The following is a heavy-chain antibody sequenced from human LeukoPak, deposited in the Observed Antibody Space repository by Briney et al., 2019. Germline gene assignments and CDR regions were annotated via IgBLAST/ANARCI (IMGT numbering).Heavy chain of an antibody. CDR3: ARPRGSGSYYSHYFGY. J-gene: IGHJ4*02. V-gene: IGHV5-51*01. CDR1: GYSFTNYW. D-gene: IGHD3-10*01. CDR2: IYLDDSDT. Sequence: GESLKISCKGSGYSFTNYWIGWVRQMPGKGLEWMGIIYLDDSDTRYSPSFQGQVSISADKSISTAYLQWSSLKASDTAMYYCARPRGSGSYYSHYFGYWGQGTLVTVSS.